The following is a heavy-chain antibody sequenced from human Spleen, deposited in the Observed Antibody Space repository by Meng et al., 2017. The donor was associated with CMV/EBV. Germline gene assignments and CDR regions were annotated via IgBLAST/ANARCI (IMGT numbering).Heavy chain of an antibody. Sequence: ASVKVSCKASGYTFTNYGISWVRQAPGQGLEWMGWISAYTGNTKYAQKLQGRVTMTTDTSTGTAYMEVRSLKSDDTALYYCARGAVELERGDYYGMDVWGQGTTVTVSS. V-gene: IGHV1-18*01. CDR1: GYTFTNYG. J-gene: IGHJ6*02. CDR3: ARGAVELERGDYYGMDV. D-gene: IGHD1-1*01. CDR2: ISAYTGNT.